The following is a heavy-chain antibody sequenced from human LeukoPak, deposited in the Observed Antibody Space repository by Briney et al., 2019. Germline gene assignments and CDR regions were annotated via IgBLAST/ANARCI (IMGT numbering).Heavy chain of an antibody. Sequence: SETMSLTCAVSGYSISSGYYWGWIRQPPGKGLEWIGSIYHSGSTYYNPSLKSRVTISVDTSKNQFSLKLSSVTAADTSVYYSSRHYYYFCSGYYTVYYFDYWGQGTLFTVSS. CDR1: GYSISSGYY. D-gene: IGHD3-3*01. CDR3: SRHYYYFCSGYYTVYYFDY. CDR2: IYHSGST. J-gene: IGHJ4*02. V-gene: IGHV4-38-2*01.